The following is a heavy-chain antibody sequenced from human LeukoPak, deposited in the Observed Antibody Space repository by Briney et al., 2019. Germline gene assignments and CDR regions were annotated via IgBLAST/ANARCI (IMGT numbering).Heavy chain of an antibody. V-gene: IGHV3-21*01. D-gene: IGHD2-15*01. J-gene: IGHJ5*02. CDR3: ARDPSGYSSGGSCYRFDP. Sequence: GGSLRLSCAASGFTFGSYNMNWVRQAPGKGLEWVSSISSSSTYIYYADSVKGRFTISRDNAKNSLYLQMNSLRAEDTAVYYCARDPSGYSSGGSCYRFDPWGQGTLVTVSS. CDR2: ISSSSTYI. CDR1: GFTFGSYN.